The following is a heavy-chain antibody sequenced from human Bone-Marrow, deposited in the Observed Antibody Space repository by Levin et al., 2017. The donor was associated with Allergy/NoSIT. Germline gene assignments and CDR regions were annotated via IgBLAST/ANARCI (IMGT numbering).Heavy chain of an antibody. CDR3: ARESLFESGTYTLGGFDP. Sequence: SETLSLTCTVSGGSISSDDYYWSWIRQPPGKGLEWIGYIFNSGSTFYNSSLKSRVDISADVSKTQFFLRLNSVTAADTAVYYCARESLFESGTYTLGGFDPWGQGILVTVSS. CDR2: IFNSGST. CDR1: GGSISSDDYY. J-gene: IGHJ5*02. D-gene: IGHD3-10*01. V-gene: IGHV4-30-4*01.